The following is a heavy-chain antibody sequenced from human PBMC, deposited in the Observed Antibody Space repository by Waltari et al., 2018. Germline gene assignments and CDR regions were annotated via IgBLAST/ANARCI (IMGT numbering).Heavy chain of an antibody. V-gene: IGHV3-74*01. Sequence: EVQLVESGGGLVQPGASLRLSCAASGFLFGPYWMHWVRQAPGKGLVWVSHINSDGSTITDTDSVKGRFTISRDNAKNTLYLQMSSLTAEDTAVYYCARDRGLPDSFDIWGQGTMVTVSS. D-gene: IGHD5-12*01. CDR2: INSDGSTI. CDR1: GFLFGPYW. J-gene: IGHJ3*02. CDR3: ARDRGLPDSFDI.